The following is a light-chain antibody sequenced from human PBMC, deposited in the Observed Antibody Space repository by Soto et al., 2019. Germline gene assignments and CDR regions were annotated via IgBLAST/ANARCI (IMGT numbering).Light chain of an antibody. V-gene: IGLV2-14*03. CDR3: YSFNSSNTYV. J-gene: IGLJ1*01. Sequence: QSVLTQPASVSGSPGQSITIFCTGTSSDVGGYNYVSWYQHHPGKVPQLLIYDVSNRPSGVSNRFSGSKSGNTASLTISGLQAEDEADSYSYSFNSSNTYVFVPGTKVPVL. CDR2: DVS. CDR1: SSDVGGYNY.